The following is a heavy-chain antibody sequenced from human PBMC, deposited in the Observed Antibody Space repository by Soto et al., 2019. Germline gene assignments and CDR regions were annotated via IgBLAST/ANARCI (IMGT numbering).Heavy chain of an antibody. CDR3: ARGYYYDSSGYYYGHYYYGMDV. D-gene: IGHD3-22*01. V-gene: IGHV1-46*01. CDR1: GYTFTSYY. J-gene: IGHJ6*04. CDR2: INPSGGST. Sequence: ASVKVSCKASGYTFTSYYMHWVRQAPGQGLEWMGIINPSGGSTSYAQKFQGRVTMTRDTSTSTVYMELSSLRSEDTAVYYCARGYYYDSSGYYYGHYYYGMDVWGKGTTVTVSS.